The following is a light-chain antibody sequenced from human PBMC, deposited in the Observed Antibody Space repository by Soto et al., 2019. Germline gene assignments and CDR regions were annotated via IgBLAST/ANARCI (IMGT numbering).Light chain of an antibody. V-gene: IGLV1-36*01. CDR3: AAWDDSLNGPNYV. J-gene: IGLJ1*01. Sequence: QSVLTQPPSVSEAPRQRVTISCSGSSSNIRNNAVNWYQQLPGKAPKLLIYYDDLLPSGVSDRFSGSKSGTSASLAISGLQSEDEADYYCAAWDDSLNGPNYVFGTGTKVTVL. CDR2: YDD. CDR1: SSNIRNNA.